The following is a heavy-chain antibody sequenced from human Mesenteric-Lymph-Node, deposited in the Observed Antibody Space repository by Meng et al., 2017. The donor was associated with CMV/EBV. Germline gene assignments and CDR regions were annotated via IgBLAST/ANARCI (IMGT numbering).Heavy chain of an antibody. J-gene: IGHJ4*02. D-gene: IGHD6-13*01. V-gene: IGHV2-5*02. CDR1: GFSLSTSGVG. Sequence: SGFSLSTSGVGVGWLRQPPGKALEWLALIYWDDDKRYSPSLKSRLTITKDTSKNQVVLTMTNMDPVDTATYYCAHSVWSSSWCLFDYWGQGTLVTVSS. CDR2: IYWDDDK. CDR3: AHSVWSSSWCLFDY.